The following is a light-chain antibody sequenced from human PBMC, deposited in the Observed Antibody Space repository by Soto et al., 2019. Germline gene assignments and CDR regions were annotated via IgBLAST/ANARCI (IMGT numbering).Light chain of an antibody. J-gene: IGKJ2*01. CDR2: WAS. Sequence: DIVLTQSPDSLAVSQGERASISCKSSQTVLYTSNNKNYLAWYQQKPGQPPKLLIYWASTRESGVPDRFSGSGSGTDFTLTVSSLQAEDVAFYYCQQYYSSPYTFGQGTKLEIK. CDR3: QQYYSSPYT. CDR1: QTVLYTSNNKNY. V-gene: IGKV4-1*01.